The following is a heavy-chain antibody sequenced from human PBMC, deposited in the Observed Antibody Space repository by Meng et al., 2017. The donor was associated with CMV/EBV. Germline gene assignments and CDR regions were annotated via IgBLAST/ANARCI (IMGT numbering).Heavy chain of an antibody. V-gene: IGHV4-39*07. CDR2: IYYSGST. Sequence: SETLSLTCTVSGGSISSSSYYWGWIRQPPGKGLEWIVSIYYSGSTYYNQALKSRVTISVDTSKNQFSLKLSSVTAADTAVYYCARSHTAMTLPNIYFDYWGQGTLVTVSS. D-gene: IGHD5-18*01. J-gene: IGHJ4*02. CDR1: GGSISSSSYY. CDR3: ARSHTAMTLPNIYFDY.